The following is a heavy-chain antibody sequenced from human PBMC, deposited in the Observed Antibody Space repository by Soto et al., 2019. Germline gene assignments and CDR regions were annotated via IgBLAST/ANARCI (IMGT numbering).Heavy chain of an antibody. CDR3: ASRAGSGSYLDAFDI. Sequence: PGESLNISCKGSGYSFTSYCIGWVRQMPGKGLEWMGIIYPGDSDTRYSPSFQGQVTISADKSISTAYLQWSSLKASDTAMYYCASRAGSGSYLDAFDIWGQGTMVTVSS. J-gene: IGHJ3*02. D-gene: IGHD1-26*01. CDR2: IYPGDSDT. CDR1: GYSFTSYC. V-gene: IGHV5-51*01.